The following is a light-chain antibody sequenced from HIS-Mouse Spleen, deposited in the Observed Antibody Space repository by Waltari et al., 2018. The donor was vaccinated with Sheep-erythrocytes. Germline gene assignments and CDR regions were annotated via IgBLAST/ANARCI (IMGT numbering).Light chain of an antibody. CDR1: KLGDKY. J-gene: IGLJ2*01. CDR2: QDS. CDR3: CSYAGSSTYVV. Sequence: SYELTQPPSVSVSPGQTASITCSGDKLGDKYACWYQQKPGQSPVLVIYQDSKRPSGVSNRFSGSKSGNTAPLTISGLQAEDEADYYCCSYAGSSTYVVFGGGTKLTVL. V-gene: IGLV3-1*01.